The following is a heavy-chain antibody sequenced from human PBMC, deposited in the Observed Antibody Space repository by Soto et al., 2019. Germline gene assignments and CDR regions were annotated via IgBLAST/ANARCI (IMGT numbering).Heavy chain of an antibody. J-gene: IGHJ6*02. CDR2: ISSSSSYL. Sequence: GGSLRLSCAASGFTFSSYSMNWVRQAPGKGLEWVSSISSSSSYLYYADSVKDRFTISRDTTKNSLYLQMNCLRAEYTAVYYRARDQSGDCFTMRDYYYYGMDVWGQGTTVTVLL. CDR3: ARDQSGDCFTMRDYYYYGMDV. V-gene: IGHV3-21*01. CDR1: GFTFSSYS. D-gene: IGHD2-21*01.